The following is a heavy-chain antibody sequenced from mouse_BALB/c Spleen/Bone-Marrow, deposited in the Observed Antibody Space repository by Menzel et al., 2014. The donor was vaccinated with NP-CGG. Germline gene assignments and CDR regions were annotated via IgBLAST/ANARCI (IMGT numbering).Heavy chain of an antibody. CDR1: GYTFTSYW. D-gene: IGHD2-4*01. CDR3: THDYDYYAMNY. J-gene: IGHJ4*01. CDR2: IYPGNSDT. V-gene: IGHV1-5*01. Sequence: VQLKQSGTVLANPGASVKMSCKASGYTFTSYWMHWVKQRPGQGLEWIGAIYPGNSDTSYNQKFKGKAKLTAVTSTSTAYMELSSLTNEDSAVYYCTHDYDYYAMNYWGQGTSVTVSS.